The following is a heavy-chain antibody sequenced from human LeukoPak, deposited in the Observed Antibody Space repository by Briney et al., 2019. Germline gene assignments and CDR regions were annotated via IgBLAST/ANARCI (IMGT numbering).Heavy chain of an antibody. Sequence: PSETLSLTCTVSGGSTSSGDYYWSWIRQPPGKGLEWIGYIYYSGSTYYNPSLKSRVTISVDTSKNQFSLKLSSVTAADTAVYYCARGGDIVVVPAAPHYYGMDVWGKGTTVTVSS. V-gene: IGHV4-30-4*01. CDR1: GGSTSSGDYY. J-gene: IGHJ6*04. D-gene: IGHD2-2*01. CDR3: ARGGDIVVVPAAPHYYGMDV. CDR2: IYYSGST.